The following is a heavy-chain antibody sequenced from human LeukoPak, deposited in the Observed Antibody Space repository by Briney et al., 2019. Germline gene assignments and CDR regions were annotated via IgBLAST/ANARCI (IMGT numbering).Heavy chain of an antibody. CDR3: AREDTAMVHNYYYYYYMDV. J-gene: IGHJ6*03. V-gene: IGHV4-59*12. CDR1: GASIDSYY. Sequence: SETLSLTCTISGASIDSYYWSWIRQPPGKGLEWIGYIYYSGTTNYNPSLKRRVTISVDTSKNQFSLKLSSVTAADTAVYYCAREDTAMVHNYYYYYYMDVWGKGTTVTVSS. CDR2: IYYSGTT. D-gene: IGHD5-18*01.